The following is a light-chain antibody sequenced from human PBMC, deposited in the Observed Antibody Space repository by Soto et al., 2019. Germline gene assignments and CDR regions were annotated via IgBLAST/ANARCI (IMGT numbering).Light chain of an antibody. CDR3: GADHGSGSNFP. V-gene: IGLV9-49*01. J-gene: IGLJ1*01. Sequence: QLVLTQPPSASASLGASVTLTCTLSSGYSNYKVDWYQQRPGKGPRFVMRVGTGGIVGSKGDGIPDRFSVLGSGLNRYLTIKNIQEEDESDYHCGADHGSGSNFPFGTGTKLTVL. CDR2: VGTGGIVG. CDR1: SGYSNYK.